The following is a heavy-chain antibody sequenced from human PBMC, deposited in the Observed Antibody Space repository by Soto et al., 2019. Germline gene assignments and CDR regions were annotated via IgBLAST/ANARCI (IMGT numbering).Heavy chain of an antibody. D-gene: IGHD4-17*01. Sequence: GASVNVSCKASGYTFTSYDINWVRQATGQGLEWMGWMNPNSGNTGYAQKFQGRVTMTRNTSISTAYMELSSLRSEDTAVYYCARGMFTGTTLAYYMDVWGKGTPVTVSS. J-gene: IGHJ6*03. V-gene: IGHV1-8*01. CDR2: MNPNSGNT. CDR3: ARGMFTGTTLAYYMDV. CDR1: GYTFTSYD.